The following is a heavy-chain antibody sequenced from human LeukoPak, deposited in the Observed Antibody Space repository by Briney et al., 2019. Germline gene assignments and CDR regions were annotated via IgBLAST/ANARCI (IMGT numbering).Heavy chain of an antibody. CDR3: VIHCSSTSCSLPIFDY. J-gene: IGHJ4*02. V-gene: IGHV4-34*01. Sequence: SETLSLTCAVYGGSFSGYYWSWIRQPPGKGLEWIGEINHSGSTNYNPSLKSRVTISVDTSKNQFSLKLGSVTAADTAVYYCVIHCSSTSCSLPIFDYWGQGTLVTVSS. D-gene: IGHD2-2*01. CDR1: GGSFSGYY. CDR2: INHSGST.